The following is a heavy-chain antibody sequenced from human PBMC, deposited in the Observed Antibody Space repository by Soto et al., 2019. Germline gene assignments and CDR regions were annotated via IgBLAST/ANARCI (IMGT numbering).Heavy chain of an antibody. CDR1: GGTLTSFT. CDR2: IIPIVGIT. CDR3: AVLTTA. V-gene: IGHV1-69*02. Sequence: QLQLLQSGAELKRPGSSVRLSCEASGGTLTSFTVNWVRQAPGQGLEWMGRIIPIVGITNYAEKVQGRITITADKSTNTVFMELTSLKSDDTAIYYCAVLTTAWGKGTLVAVSS. J-gene: IGHJ5*02. D-gene: IGHD3-3*01.